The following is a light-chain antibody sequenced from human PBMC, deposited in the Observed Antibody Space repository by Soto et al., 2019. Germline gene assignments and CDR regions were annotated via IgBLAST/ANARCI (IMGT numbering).Light chain of an antibody. CDR3: CSYAGSSTLI. J-gene: IGLJ2*01. Sequence: QSALTQPASVSGSPGQSITISCTGSSSDVGSSNLVSWYQQHPGKAPKLMIYEGTKRPSGFSNRFSGSKSGNTASLTISGLQAEDDADYYCCSYAGSSTLIFGGGTKLTVL. V-gene: IGLV2-23*01. CDR1: SSDVGSSNL. CDR2: EGT.